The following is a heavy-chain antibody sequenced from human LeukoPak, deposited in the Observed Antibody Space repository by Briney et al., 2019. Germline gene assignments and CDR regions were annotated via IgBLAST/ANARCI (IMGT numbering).Heavy chain of an antibody. D-gene: IGHD6-13*01. Sequence: SQTLSLTCAISGDSVSSDRAAWIWIRQSPSRGLERLGRTYYRSKWYNEYAPSVKSRISINPDTSKNQFSLQLNSVTPEDTAVYYCARDWYGYYFDYWGQGTLVTVSS. V-gene: IGHV6-1*01. CDR2: TYYRSKWYN. CDR1: GDSVSSDRAA. CDR3: ARDWYGYYFDY. J-gene: IGHJ4*02.